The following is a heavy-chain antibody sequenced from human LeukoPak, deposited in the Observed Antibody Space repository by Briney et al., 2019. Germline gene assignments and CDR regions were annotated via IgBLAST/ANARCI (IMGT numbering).Heavy chain of an antibody. V-gene: IGHV3-21*01. CDR1: GFTFSSYS. CDR3: AREGSTTMIVVVITALDY. CDR2: ISSSSSYI. Sequence: GGSLRLSCAASGFTFSSYSMNWVRPAPGKGLEWVSSISSSSSYIYYADSVKGRFTISRDNAKNSLYLQMNSLRAEDTAVYYCAREGSTTMIVVVITALDYWGQGTLVTVSS. D-gene: IGHD3-22*01. J-gene: IGHJ4*02.